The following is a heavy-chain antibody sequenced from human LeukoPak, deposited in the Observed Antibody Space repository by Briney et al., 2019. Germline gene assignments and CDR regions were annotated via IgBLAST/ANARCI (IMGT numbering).Heavy chain of an antibody. CDR3: VSPYYYDSGGYYYAFTMGYFQN. J-gene: IGHJ1*01. D-gene: IGHD3-22*01. V-gene: IGHV4-59*01. CDR2: IYYSGSTRT. Sequence: SETLSLTCTVTGGSIRGYYWSWIRQPPGKGLEWIGYIYYSGSTRTNYNPSLNSRVTISVDTPKNQLSLRLTSVTAADTAVYYCVSPYYYDSGGYYYAFTMGYFQNWGQGTLVTVSS. CDR1: GGSIRGYY.